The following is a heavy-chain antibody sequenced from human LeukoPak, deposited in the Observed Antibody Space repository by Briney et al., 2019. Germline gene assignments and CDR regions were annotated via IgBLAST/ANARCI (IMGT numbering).Heavy chain of an antibody. CDR1: GFTFSSYA. D-gene: IGHD4-17*01. Sequence: GGSLRLXCAASGFTFSSYAMSWVRQAPGKGLEWVSAISGSGGSTYYADPVKGRFTISRDNSKNTLYLQMNSLRAEDTAVYYCAKDLAGDYHFWYWGQGTLVTVSS. J-gene: IGHJ4*02. V-gene: IGHV3-23*01. CDR3: AKDLAGDYHFWY. CDR2: ISGSGGST.